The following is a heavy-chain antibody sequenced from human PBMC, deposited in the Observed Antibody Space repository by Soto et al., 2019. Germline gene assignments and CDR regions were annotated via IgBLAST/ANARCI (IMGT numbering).Heavy chain of an antibody. CDR2: IYHTGST. J-gene: IGHJ4*02. D-gene: IGHD4-17*01. CDR1: GGSIRSGGDS. V-gene: IGHV4-30-2*01. Sequence: SETMSLTCAVSGGSIRSGGDSWSWIRQPPGKGLEWIGYIYHTGSTYYNPSLKSRVTISVDRSKNQFSLKLSSVTAADTAVYYCARASTTVTTLDYWGQGTLVTVSS. CDR3: ARASTTVTTLDY.